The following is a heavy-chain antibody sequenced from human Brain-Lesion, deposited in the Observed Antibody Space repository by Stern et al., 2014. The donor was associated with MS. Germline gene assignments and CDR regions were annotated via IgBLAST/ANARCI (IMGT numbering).Heavy chain of an antibody. D-gene: IGHD3-3*01. Sequence: QLVQSGAEVKQPGASVKLSCKTSGYIFTGYYIHWVRQAPGQGLEWMAWITPNTGGTNYAQNFQGRVTMSRDTSISTAYVELSSLTSDDTAVYYCARDQRGITIFGVVTDYYYLGMDVWGQGTTVTVSS. CDR3: ARDQRGITIFGVVTDYYYLGMDV. CDR2: ITPNTGGT. V-gene: IGHV1-2*02. J-gene: IGHJ6*02. CDR1: GYIFTGYY.